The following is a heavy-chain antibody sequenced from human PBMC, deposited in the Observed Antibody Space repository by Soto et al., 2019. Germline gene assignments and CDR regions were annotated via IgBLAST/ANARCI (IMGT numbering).Heavy chain of an antibody. Sequence: SETLSLTCTVSGGSISSGDYYWSWIRQHPGKGLEWIGYIYYSGSTYYNPSLKSRVTISVHTSKNQFSLKLSSVTAADTAVYYCARWWSGSRQGFDPWGQGTLVTVSS. CDR3: ARWWSGSRQGFDP. V-gene: IGHV4-31*03. CDR1: GGSISSGDYY. CDR2: IYYSGST. D-gene: IGHD3-3*01. J-gene: IGHJ5*02.